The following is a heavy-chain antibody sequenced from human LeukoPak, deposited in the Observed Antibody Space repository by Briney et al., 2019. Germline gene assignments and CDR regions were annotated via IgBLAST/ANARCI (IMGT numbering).Heavy chain of an antibody. CDR3: ARDQSFANTAMGLYNWFDP. CDR2: ISAYNGNT. D-gene: IGHD5-18*01. CDR1: GYTFTSYG. J-gene: IGHJ5*02. V-gene: IGHV1-18*01. Sequence: ASVKVSCKASGYTFTSYGISWVRQAPGQGLEWMGWISAYNGNTNYAQKLQGRVTMTTGTSTSTAYMELRSLRSDDTAVYYCARDQSFANTAMGLYNWFDPWGQGTLVTVSS.